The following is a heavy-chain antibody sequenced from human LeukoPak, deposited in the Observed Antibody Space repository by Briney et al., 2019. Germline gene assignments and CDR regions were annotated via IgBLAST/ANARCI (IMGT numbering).Heavy chain of an antibody. D-gene: IGHD3-10*01. Sequence: GASVKVSCEASGGTFSSYAISWVRQAPGQGLEWMGRIIPILGIANYAQKFQGRVTITADKSTSTAYMELSSLRSEDTAVYYCARVRGSGSYSREDYWGQGTLVTVSS. CDR2: IIPILGIA. V-gene: IGHV1-69*04. CDR3: ARVRGSGSYSREDY. J-gene: IGHJ4*02. CDR1: GGTFSSYA.